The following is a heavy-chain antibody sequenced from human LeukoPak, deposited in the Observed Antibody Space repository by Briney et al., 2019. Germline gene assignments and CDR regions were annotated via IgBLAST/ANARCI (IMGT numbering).Heavy chain of an antibody. J-gene: IGHJ4*02. CDR3: ARVATMVRGATPGY. CDR2: INPNSGGT. CDR1: GYTFTGYY. D-gene: IGHD3-10*01. Sequence: ASVKVSCKASGYTFTGYYMHWVRQAPGQGLEWMGWINPNSGGTNYAQKFQGRVTMTRDTSITTAYMELSSLRSEDTAVYYCARVATMVRGATPGYWGQGTLVTVSS. V-gene: IGHV1-2*02.